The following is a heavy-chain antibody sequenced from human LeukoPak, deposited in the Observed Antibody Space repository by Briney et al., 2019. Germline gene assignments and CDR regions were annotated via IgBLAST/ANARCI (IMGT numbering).Heavy chain of an antibody. CDR2: IYYSGST. V-gene: IGHV4-31*03. Sequence: SQTLSLTCTISGGSISSGGYYWSWIRQHPGKGLEWIGYIYYSGSTYYNPSLKSRVTISVDTSKNQFSLKLSSVTAADTAVYYCARGGGYCSSTSRSNWFDPWGQGTLVTVSS. J-gene: IGHJ5*02. CDR1: GGSISSGGYY. CDR3: ARGGGYCSSTSRSNWFDP. D-gene: IGHD2-2*03.